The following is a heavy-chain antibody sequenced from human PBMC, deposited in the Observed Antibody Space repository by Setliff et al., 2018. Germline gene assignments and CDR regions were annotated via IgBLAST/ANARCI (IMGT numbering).Heavy chain of an antibody. CDR1: GFIFSNYR. CDR2: SKSKTAGGAI. D-gene: IGHD2-21*02. V-gene: IGHV3-15*01. J-gene: IGHJ4*02. CDR3: VTSTIIIYYFDF. Sequence: PGGSLRLSCSASGFIFSNYRMTWVRQAPGLGLEWVGRSKSKTAGGAIDYAAPVKGRFTISRDNSKNTLYLQMNSLRAEDTAVYYCVTSTIIIYYFDFWGQGTPVTVSS.